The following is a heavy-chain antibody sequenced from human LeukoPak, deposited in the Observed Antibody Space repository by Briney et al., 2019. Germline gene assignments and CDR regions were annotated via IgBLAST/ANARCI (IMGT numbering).Heavy chain of an antibody. D-gene: IGHD3-10*01. J-gene: IGHJ3*02. Sequence: PSQNLSLTSTVSGGSISSGDYYWSWIRQPPGKGLEWIGYIYYSGSTYYNPSLKSRVTISVDTSKNQFSLKLSSVTAADTAVYYCARDYGSGSYKTDDAFDIWGQGTMVTVSS. V-gene: IGHV4-30-4*01. CDR1: GGSISSGDYY. CDR2: IYYSGST. CDR3: ARDYGSGSYKTDDAFDI.